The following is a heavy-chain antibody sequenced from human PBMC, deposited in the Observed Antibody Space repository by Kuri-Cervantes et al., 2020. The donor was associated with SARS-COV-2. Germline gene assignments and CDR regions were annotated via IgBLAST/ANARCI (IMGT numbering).Heavy chain of an antibody. J-gene: IGHJ6*02. CDR1: GYTFTSYG. CDR3: ARKCALDYYYYGMDV. CDR2: ISAYNGNT. V-gene: IGHV1-18*04. D-gene: IGHD5/OR15-5a*01. Sequence: ASVKVSCKASGYTFTSYGISWVRQAPGQGLEWMGWISAYNGNTNYAQKLKGRVTMTTDTSTSIAYMELRSLRSDDTAVYYCARKCALDYYYYGMDVWGQGTTVTVSS.